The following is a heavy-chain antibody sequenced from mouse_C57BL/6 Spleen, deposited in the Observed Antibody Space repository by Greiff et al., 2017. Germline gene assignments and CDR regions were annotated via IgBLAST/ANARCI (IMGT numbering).Heavy chain of an antibody. J-gene: IGHJ2*01. V-gene: IGHV1-69*01. D-gene: IGHD1-1*01. CDR3: ARRDYYGLYYCDY. CDR2: IDPSDSYT. Sequence: QVQLQQPGAELVMPGASVKLSCKASGYTFTSYWMHWVKQRPGQGLEWIGEIDPSDSYTNYNQKFKGKSTLTVDKSSSTAYMQLSSLTSEDSAVYYCARRDYYGLYYCDYWGQGTTLTVSS. CDR1: GYTFTSYW.